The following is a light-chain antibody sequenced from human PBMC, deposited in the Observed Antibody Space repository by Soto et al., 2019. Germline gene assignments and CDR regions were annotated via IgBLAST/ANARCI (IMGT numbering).Light chain of an antibody. V-gene: IGLV2-14*01. CDR1: SSDVGAYNY. CDR3: SSYTTMKTVI. J-gene: IGLJ2*01. Sequence: QSVLAQPASVSGSPGQSITISCTGTSSDVGAYNYVSWYHQHHPGKAPELIIYDVTDRPSGVSTRFSGSKSGNTASLTISGLQAQDEGDYYCSSYTTMKTVIFGGGTKVTV. CDR2: DVT.